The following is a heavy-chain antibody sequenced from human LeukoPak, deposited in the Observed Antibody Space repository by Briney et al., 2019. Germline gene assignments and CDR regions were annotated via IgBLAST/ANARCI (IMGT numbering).Heavy chain of an antibody. D-gene: IGHD3-22*01. CDR3: VRGSYDSSGYYYKFDY. J-gene: IGHJ4*02. V-gene: IGHV1-8*01. CDR2: MNPNSGNT. CDR1: GYTFTSYD. Sequence: ASVKVSCKASGYTFTSYDINWVRQATGQGLEWMGWMNPNSGNTGYAQKFQGRVTMTRNTSISTAYMELSSLRSEDTAVYYCVRGSYDSSGYYYKFDYWGQGTLVTVSS.